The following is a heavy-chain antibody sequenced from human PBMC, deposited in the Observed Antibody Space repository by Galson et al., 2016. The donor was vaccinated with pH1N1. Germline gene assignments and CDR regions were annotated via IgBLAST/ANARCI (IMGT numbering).Heavy chain of an antibody. CDR1: GYSISSGYY. J-gene: IGHJ3*01. V-gene: IGHV4-38-2*01. CDR2: IYRSGST. Sequence: SKTLSLTCAVSGYSISSGYYWGWIRQPPGKGLEWIGSIYRSGSTYYNPSLKSRVTISLDTSKNQFSLKLSSVTAADTAVYYCARHEIGPGSSCYAFEFWGQGTMVTVSA. D-gene: IGHD6-13*01. CDR3: ARHEIGPGSSCYAFEF.